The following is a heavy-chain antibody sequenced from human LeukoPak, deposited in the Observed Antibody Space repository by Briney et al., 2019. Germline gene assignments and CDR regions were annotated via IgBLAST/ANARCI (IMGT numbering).Heavy chain of an antibody. D-gene: IGHD3-16*01. CDR2: IYHSGST. CDR1: GGSISSSNW. CDR3: AREKIGTGTVLGKDYYYMDV. Sequence: PSETLSLTCAVSGGSISSSNWWSWVRQPPGKGLEGIGEIYHSGSTNYNPSLKSRVTISVDTSKNQFSLKLSSVTAADTAMYYCAREKIGTGTVLGKDYYYMDVWGKGTTVTVSS. V-gene: IGHV4-4*02. J-gene: IGHJ6*03.